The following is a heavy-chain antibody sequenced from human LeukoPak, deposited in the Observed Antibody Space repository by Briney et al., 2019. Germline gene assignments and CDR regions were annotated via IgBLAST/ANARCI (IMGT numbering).Heavy chain of an antibody. Sequence: GGSLRLSCAASGFAFSSYGMHWVRQAPGKGLEWVAVIWYDGSNNYYADSVKGRFTISRDNSKNTLYLQMNSLRAEDTAVYYCARDGCSSTSCYRGDAFDIWGQGTMVTASS. V-gene: IGHV3-33*01. CDR3: ARDGCSSTSCYRGDAFDI. J-gene: IGHJ3*02. D-gene: IGHD2-2*01. CDR1: GFAFSSYG. CDR2: IWYDGSNN.